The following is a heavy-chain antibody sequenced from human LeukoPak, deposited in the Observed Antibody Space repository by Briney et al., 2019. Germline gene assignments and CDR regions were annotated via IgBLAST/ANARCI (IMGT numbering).Heavy chain of an antibody. CDR1: GGSFSGYY. CDR2: INHSGST. Sequence: SETLSLTCAVYGGSFSGYYWSWIRQPPGKGLEWIGEINHSGSTNYNPSLKSRVTISVDTSKNQFSLKLSSVTAADTAVYYCARLNSPHYDFWSGYPRGHNFDYWGQGTLVTVSS. CDR3: ARLNSPHYDFWSGYPRGHNFDY. V-gene: IGHV4-34*01. D-gene: IGHD3-3*01. J-gene: IGHJ4*02.